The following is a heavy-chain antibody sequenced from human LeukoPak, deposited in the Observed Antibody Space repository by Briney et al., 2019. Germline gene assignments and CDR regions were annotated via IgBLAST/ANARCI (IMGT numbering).Heavy chain of an antibody. V-gene: IGHV3-23*01. CDR3: AREESYYYYGMDV. J-gene: IGHJ6*02. Sequence: GGSLRLSCAASGFTFSSYAMSWVRQAPGKGLEWVSVISGSGDNTYYADSVKGRFTISRDNSKNTLYLQMNSLRAEDTAVYYCAREESYYYYGMDVWGQGTTVTVSS. CDR2: ISGSGDNT. D-gene: IGHD2/OR15-2a*01. CDR1: GFTFSSYA.